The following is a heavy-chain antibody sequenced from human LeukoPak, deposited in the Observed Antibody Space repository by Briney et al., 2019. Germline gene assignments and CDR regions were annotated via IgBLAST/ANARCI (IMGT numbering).Heavy chain of an antibody. CDR1: GFTFSSNG. CDR3: ARGPPSAAAGIPDY. Sequence: PGGSLRLSCATSGFTFSSNGMHWVRQAPGKGLEWVAVIWPDGTTKYYADSIKGRFTISRDNSKNTLYLQMNSLTTEDTAVYYCARGPPSAAAGIPDYWGQGTLVTVSS. CDR2: IWPDGTTK. D-gene: IGHD6-13*01. J-gene: IGHJ4*02. V-gene: IGHV3-33*01.